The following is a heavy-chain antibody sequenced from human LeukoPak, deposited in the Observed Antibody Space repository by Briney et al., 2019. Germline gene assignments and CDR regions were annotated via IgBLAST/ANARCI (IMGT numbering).Heavy chain of an antibody. D-gene: IGHD6-13*01. CDR1: GYTFSSYG. J-gene: IGHJ5*02. V-gene: IGHV1-18*01. CDR3: ARARQQLVWANWFDP. CDR2: ISSYNGKT. Sequence: ASVKVSCKASGYTFSSYGISWVRQAPGQGLEWMGWISSYNGKTEYAQKLQGRVTMTTETSTSTAYMELRSLKSDDTAVYYCARARQQLVWANWFDPWGQGTLVTVSS.